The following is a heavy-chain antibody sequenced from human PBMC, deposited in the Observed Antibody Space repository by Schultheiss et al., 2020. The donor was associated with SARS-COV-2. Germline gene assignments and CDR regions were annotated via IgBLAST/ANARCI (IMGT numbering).Heavy chain of an antibody. D-gene: IGHD5-12*01. CDR3: ARDPTVDIVATFYYYYGMDV. V-gene: IGHV3-33*08. CDR1: GFTFSSYG. CDR2: IWYDGSNK. Sequence: GGSLRLSCAASGFTFSSYGMHWVRQAPGKGLEWVAVIWYDGSNKYYADSVKGRFTISRDNSKNTLYLQMNSLRAEDTAVYYCARDPTVDIVATFYYYYGMDVWGQGTTVTVPS. J-gene: IGHJ6*02.